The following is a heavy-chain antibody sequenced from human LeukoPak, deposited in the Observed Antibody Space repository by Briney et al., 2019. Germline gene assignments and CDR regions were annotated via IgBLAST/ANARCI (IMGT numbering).Heavy chain of an antibody. CDR3: AKGFYIVEVPAAHPYFDD. CDR1: GFSFSNYG. Sequence: GGSLRLSCAASGFSFSNYGMHWVRQAPGKGLEWVAFIRYDGSNKYYADSVKGRFTISRDNSKNTLYLQMNSLRAEDTTVYYCAKGFYIVEVPAAHPYFDDWGQGTLVTVSS. J-gene: IGHJ4*02. V-gene: IGHV3-30*02. CDR2: IRYDGSNK. D-gene: IGHD2-2*01.